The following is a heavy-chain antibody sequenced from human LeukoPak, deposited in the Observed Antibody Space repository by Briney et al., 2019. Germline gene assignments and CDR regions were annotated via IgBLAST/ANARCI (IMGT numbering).Heavy chain of an antibody. J-gene: IGHJ6*02. V-gene: IGHV1-69*04. Sequence: ASVKVSCKASGGTFSSYAISWVRQAPGQGLEWMGRIIPILGIANYAQKFQGRVTITADKSTSTAYMELSSLRSEDTAVYYCARRITMVRGIIITSYGMDVWGQGTTVTVSS. CDR1: GGTFSSYA. D-gene: IGHD3-10*01. CDR3: ARRITMVRGIIITSYGMDV. CDR2: IIPILGIA.